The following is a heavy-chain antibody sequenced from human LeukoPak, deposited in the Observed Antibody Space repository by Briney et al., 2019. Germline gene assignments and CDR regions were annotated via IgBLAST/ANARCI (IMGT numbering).Heavy chain of an antibody. Sequence: QPGGSLRLSCAASGFTFSSYWMSWVRQAPGKGLEWVANIKQDGSEKYYVDSVKGRFTISRDNAKNSLYLQMNSLRAEDTAVYYCARDERDGYNEGFDYWGQGTLVTVSS. CDR2: IKQDGSEK. J-gene: IGHJ4*02. D-gene: IGHD5-24*01. V-gene: IGHV3-7*05. CDR3: ARDERDGYNEGFDY. CDR1: GFTFSSYW.